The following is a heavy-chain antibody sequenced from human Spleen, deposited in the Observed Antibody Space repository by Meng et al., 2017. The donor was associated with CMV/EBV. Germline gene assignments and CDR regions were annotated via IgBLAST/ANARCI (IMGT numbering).Heavy chain of an antibody. CDR2: IKQDGREK. Sequence: LRLSCAASGFTFSSYWMRWVLQDQGKGLEWVANIKQDGREKYYVESVKGRFTISRDNAKNSLYLQMNSLRAEDTAVYYCARANVLDYWGQGTLVTVSS. V-gene: IGHV3-7*04. J-gene: IGHJ4*02. CDR1: GFTFSSYW. CDR3: ARANVLDY.